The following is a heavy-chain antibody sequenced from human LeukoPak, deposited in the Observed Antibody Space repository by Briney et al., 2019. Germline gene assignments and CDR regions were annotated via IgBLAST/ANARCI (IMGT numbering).Heavy chain of an antibody. CDR1: GFTFTDYW. D-gene: IGHD6-19*01. V-gene: IGHV3-7*03. Sequence: GGSLRLSCAASGFTFTDYWMSWVRQAPGKGLEWVAFIRKRGIETNYVDSVKGRFTITRDNSKNTLYLQMNSLRAEDTAVYYCAKDPTPYSSGWSYFDYWGQGTLVTVSS. CDR2: IRKRGIET. CDR3: AKDPTPYSSGWSYFDY. J-gene: IGHJ4*02.